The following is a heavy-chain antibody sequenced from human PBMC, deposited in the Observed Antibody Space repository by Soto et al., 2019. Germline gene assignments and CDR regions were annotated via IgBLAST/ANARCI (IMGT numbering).Heavy chain of an antibody. Sequence: QVQLQQWGAGLLKPSETLSLTCAVYGGSFSGYYWSWIRQPPGKGLEWIGEINHSGSTNYNPSLKSRVPISVDTSKNQFSPKLSSVTAADNAVYYCARDGVRGVRRFDPWGQGTLVTVSS. CDR3: ARDGVRGVRRFDP. J-gene: IGHJ5*02. V-gene: IGHV4-34*01. CDR1: GGSFSGYY. D-gene: IGHD3-10*01. CDR2: INHSGST.